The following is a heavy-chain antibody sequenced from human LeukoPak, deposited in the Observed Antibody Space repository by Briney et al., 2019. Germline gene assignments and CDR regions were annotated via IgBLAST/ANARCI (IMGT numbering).Heavy chain of an antibody. CDR2: INPNSGGT. D-gene: IGHD6-19*01. Sequence: ASVKVSCKASGYTFTTYSLNWVRQAPGQGLEWMGWINPNSGGTNYAQKFQGRVTMTRDTSISTAYMELSRLRSDDTAVYYCARGAYSSDLDYWGQGTLVTVSS. J-gene: IGHJ4*02. V-gene: IGHV1-2*02. CDR3: ARGAYSSDLDY. CDR1: GYTFTTYS.